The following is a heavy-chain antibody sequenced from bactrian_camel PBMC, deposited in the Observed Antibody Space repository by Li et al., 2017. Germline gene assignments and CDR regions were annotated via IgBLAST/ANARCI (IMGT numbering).Heavy chain of an antibody. CDR1: GLSFDDSS. CDR3: GAGPFDGNWSLGRYSY. D-gene: IGHD7*01. J-gene: IGHJ4*01. CDR2: IRSDDST. Sequence: HVQLVESGGGSVQAGGSLRLTCTASGLSFDDSSMGWHRLAPGNSCELVSTIRSDDSTYYADSVKGRFTISQDNAKNTVYLQLDRLKPGDTAMYYCGAGPFDGNWSLGRYSYWGQG. V-gene: IGHV3S55*01.